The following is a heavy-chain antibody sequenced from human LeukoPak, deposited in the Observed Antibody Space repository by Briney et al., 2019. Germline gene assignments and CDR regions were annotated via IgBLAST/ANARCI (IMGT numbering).Heavy chain of an antibody. CDR1: GGSVSSGDYY. Sequence: SETLSLTCTVSGGSVSSGDYYWSWIRQPPGKGLEWIGYIYYSGSTYYNPSLKSRVTISVDTSKNQFSLKLSSVTAADTAVYYCASITGGYIDYWGQGTLVTVSS. CDR2: IYYSGST. V-gene: IGHV4-30-4*08. CDR3: ASITGGYIDY. D-gene: IGHD2-8*02. J-gene: IGHJ4*02.